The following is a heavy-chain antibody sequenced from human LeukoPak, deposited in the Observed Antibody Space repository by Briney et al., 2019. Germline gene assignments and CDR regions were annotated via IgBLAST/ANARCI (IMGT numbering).Heavy chain of an antibody. J-gene: IGHJ2*01. CDR1: GFNLRNQG. V-gene: IGHV3-23*01. CDR2: ISGSGGST. D-gene: IGHD6-19*01. CDR3: AKDRSGWYEVYWYFDL. Sequence: PGGSLRLSCEASGFNLRNQGMSWVRQAPGKGLEWVSLISGSGGSTYYADSVKGRFTISRDNSKNTLHLQMNSLRAEDTAVYYCAKDRSGWYEVYWYFDLWGRGTLVTVSS.